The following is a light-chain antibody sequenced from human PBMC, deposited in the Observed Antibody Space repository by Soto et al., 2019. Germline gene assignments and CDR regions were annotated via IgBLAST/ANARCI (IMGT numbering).Light chain of an antibody. CDR2: GTN. CDR1: SSNIGGNY. J-gene: IGLJ3*02. CDR3: AAWDDSLSGWV. V-gene: IGLV1-47*01. Sequence: QSVLTQPPSASGTPGQRVTISCSGSSSNIGGNYVHWYQQLPGTAPKLLIYGTNQRPSGVPDRLSGSKSGTSASLAISGLRSEDEADYYCAAWDDSLSGWVFGGGTKLTVL.